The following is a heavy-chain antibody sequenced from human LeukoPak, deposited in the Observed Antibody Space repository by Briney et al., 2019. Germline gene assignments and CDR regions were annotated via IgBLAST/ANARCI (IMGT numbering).Heavy chain of an antibody. V-gene: IGHV3-74*01. Sequence: QPGGSLRLSCAASGFTFSNYWMHWVRQAPGKGLVWVSRINSDGSRTIYADYVKGRFTISRDNAKNTLYLQMNSLRVDDTAVYYCTRAGQAYGLDHWGQGNLVTVS. D-gene: IGHD3-10*01. CDR3: TRAGQAYGLDH. J-gene: IGHJ4*02. CDR2: INSDGSRT. CDR1: GFTFSNYW.